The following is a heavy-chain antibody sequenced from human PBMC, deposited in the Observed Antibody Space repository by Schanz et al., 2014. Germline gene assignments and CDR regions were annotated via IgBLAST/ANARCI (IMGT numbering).Heavy chain of an antibody. Sequence: EGQLLDSGGGLVQPGGSLRLSCAASGFTFSTYAMSWVRQAPGKGLEWVSAISGSGGSTYYADSVKGRFTISRDNSENTLYLQMNSLSADDTAVFYCAKGMGYCSGGTCYDYYYYGLDVWGQGTTVAVSS. D-gene: IGHD2-15*01. V-gene: IGHV3-23*01. CDR3: AKGMGYCSGGTCYDYYYYGLDV. CDR1: GFTFSTYA. J-gene: IGHJ6*02. CDR2: ISGSGGST.